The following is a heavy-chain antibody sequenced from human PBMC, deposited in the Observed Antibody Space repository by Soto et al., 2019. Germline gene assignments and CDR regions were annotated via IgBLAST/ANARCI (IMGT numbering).Heavy chain of an antibody. CDR1: GFTFDDYA. D-gene: IGHD2-21*02. V-gene: IGHV3-9*01. Sequence: EVQLVESGGGLVQPGRSLRLSCAASGFTFDDYAMHWVRQAPGKGLEWVSGISWNSGSIGYADSVKGRFTISRDNAKNSLYLQMNSLRAEDTALYYCAKEQGGDDVRGGGLDYWGQGTLGPVSS. CDR2: ISWNSGSI. J-gene: IGHJ4*02. CDR3: AKEQGGDDVRGGGLDY.